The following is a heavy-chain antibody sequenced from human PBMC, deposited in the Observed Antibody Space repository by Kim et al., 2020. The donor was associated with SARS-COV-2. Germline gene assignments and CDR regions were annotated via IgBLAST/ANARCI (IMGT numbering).Heavy chain of an antibody. CDR3: ARDSYAIPSGGPNIYY. CDR1: GFTFSSFW. CDR2: INPDGTST. Sequence: GGSLRLSCAASGFTFSSFWMHWVRQAPGRGLVWVSRINPDGTSTSYADSVKGRFTISRDNARNTMYLQMNSLRAEDRAVYYCARDSYAIPSGGPNIYY. V-gene: IGHV3-74*01. J-gene: IGHJ6*01. D-gene: IGHD3-16*01.